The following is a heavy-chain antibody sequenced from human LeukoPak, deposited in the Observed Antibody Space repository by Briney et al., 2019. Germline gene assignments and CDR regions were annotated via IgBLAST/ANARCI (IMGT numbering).Heavy chain of an antibody. CDR3: AREGCSGGSCYYGMDV. D-gene: IGHD2-15*01. CDR1: GFTFSSYA. Sequence: GGSLRLSCAASGFTFSSYAMHWVRQAPGKGLEWVAVISYDGSNKYYADSVKGRSTISRDNSKNTLYLQMNSLRAEDTAVYYCAREGCSGGSCYYGMDVWGQGTTVTVSS. V-gene: IGHV3-30-3*01. J-gene: IGHJ6*02. CDR2: ISYDGSNK.